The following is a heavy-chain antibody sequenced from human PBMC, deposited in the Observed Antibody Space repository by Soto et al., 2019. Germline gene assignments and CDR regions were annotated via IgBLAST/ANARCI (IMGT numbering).Heavy chain of an antibody. V-gene: IGHV4-39*01. Sequence: QLQLRESGPGLVKPSETLSLTCTVSGDSLSGSTYYWGWIRQPPGKGLQWVVSRLDSANTYYNPSLKSRVTISVDTSNNQFSLRLNSVTAADTAIYYCARHGPWSYVLWGQGTLVTVSS. CDR1: GDSLSGSTYY. CDR3: ARHGPWSYVL. J-gene: IGHJ4*02. CDR2: RLDSANT. D-gene: IGHD2-21*01.